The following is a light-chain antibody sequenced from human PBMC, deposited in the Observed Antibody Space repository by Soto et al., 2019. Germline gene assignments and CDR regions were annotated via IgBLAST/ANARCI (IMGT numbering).Light chain of an antibody. CDR1: SSDVGGYNY. Sequence: QSALTQPASVSGSPGQPITISCTGTSSDVGGYNYVSWYQQHPGKAPKLMIYDVSNRPSGVSNRFSGSKSGNTASLTISGLQPEDEADYYCSSYTSSSAPWVFGGGTKLTVL. CDR2: DVS. CDR3: SSYTSSSAPWV. J-gene: IGLJ3*02. V-gene: IGLV2-14*01.